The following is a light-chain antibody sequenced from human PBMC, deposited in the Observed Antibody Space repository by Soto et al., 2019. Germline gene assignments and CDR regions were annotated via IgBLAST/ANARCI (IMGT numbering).Light chain of an antibody. J-gene: IGLJ1*01. CDR1: SSDVGGYNY. V-gene: IGLV2-14*01. Sequence: QSALTQPASVSGSPGQSITISCTGTSSDVGGYNYVSWYQQYPGKVPKLIIYDVSNRPSGVSNRFSASKSGNTASLTISGLQAEDEADYYCHSHTSTNTLVFGTGTKLTVL. CDR2: DVS. CDR3: HSHTSTNTLV.